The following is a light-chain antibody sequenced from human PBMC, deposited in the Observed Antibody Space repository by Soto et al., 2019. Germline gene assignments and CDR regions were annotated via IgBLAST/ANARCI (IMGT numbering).Light chain of an antibody. J-gene: IGLJ2*01. Sequence: QSVLTQPPSASGTPGQRVTISCSGSRSNIGTNTVNWYQHLPGTAPQLLIYSDNQRPSGVPDRFSGSKSGTSASLAISGLQSEDEADYYCAAWDDSLNGLVVFGGGTKLPVL. CDR3: AAWDDSLNGLVV. CDR1: RSNIGTNT. CDR2: SDN. V-gene: IGLV1-44*01.